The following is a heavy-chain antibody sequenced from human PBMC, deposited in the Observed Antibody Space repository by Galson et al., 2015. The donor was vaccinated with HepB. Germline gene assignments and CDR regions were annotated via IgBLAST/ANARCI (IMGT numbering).Heavy chain of an antibody. D-gene: IGHD3-16*01. CDR2: INAGYGNT. J-gene: IGHJ4*02. Sequence: SAYTFTSYAMHWVRQAPGQRLEWMGWINAGYGNTKYSQKFQGRVTITRDTSARTVYMELSSLRSEDTAVYYCARASGGDIDYWGQGTLCTVPS. CDR3: ARASGGDIDY. V-gene: IGHV1-3*01. CDR1: AYTFTSYA.